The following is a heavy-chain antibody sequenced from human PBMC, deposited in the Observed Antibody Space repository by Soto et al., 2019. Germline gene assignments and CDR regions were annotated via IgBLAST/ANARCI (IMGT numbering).Heavy chain of an antibody. J-gene: IGHJ5*02. CDR3: AKPRSSLERPPADP. CDR2: IKSDGRNT. D-gene: IGHD3-3*01. CDR1: GFTFRSYG. V-gene: IGHV3-30*18. Sequence: QVKLVESGGGVVQSGRSRRLSCAASGFTFRSYGMHWVRQSPGKGLEWVAVIKSDGRNTDYADSVKGRLFISRDNTRNMLYLQMNSLRADDTPVYYCAKPRSSLERPPADPWGQVTLVTVSS.